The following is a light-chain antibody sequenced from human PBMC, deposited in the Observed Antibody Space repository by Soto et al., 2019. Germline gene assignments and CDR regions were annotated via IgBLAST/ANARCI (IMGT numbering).Light chain of an antibody. J-gene: IGKJ1*01. Sequence: DIQMTQSPSSLSASVGDRVTIACRASQVISNYLAWYQQKAGKVPKLLIYAASTLEPGAPSRFSGSGSGTDFTLTISSLQPEDVATYYCQEYNSAPWTFGQGTKVDIK. CDR1: QVISNY. CDR3: QEYNSAPWT. CDR2: AAS. V-gene: IGKV1-27*01.